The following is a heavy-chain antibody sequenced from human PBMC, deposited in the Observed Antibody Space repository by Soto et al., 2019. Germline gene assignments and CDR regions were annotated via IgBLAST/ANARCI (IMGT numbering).Heavy chain of an antibody. D-gene: IGHD3-22*01. V-gene: IGHV3-66*01. CDR3: ARDYNDSSGYYYEAFDI. CDR2: IYSGGST. Sequence: LSLSSGDWRFAVSSKYMSWVGQALGKGLEWVSVIYSGGSTYYADSVKGRFTISRDNSKNTLYLQMNSLRAEDTAVYYCARDYNDSSGYYYEAFDIWGQGTMVTVSS. CDR1: RFAVSSKY. J-gene: IGHJ3*02.